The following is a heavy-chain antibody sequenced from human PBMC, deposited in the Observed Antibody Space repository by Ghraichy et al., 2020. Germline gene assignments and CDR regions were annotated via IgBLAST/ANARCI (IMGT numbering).Heavy chain of an antibody. J-gene: IGHJ5*02. D-gene: IGHD2-15*01. CDR1: GFTFSSYS. Sequence: GGSLRLSCAASGFTFSSYSMNWVRQAPGKGLEWVSSISSSSSYIYYADSVKGRFTISRDNAKNSLYLQMNSLRAEDTAVYYCARDNEYCSGGSCYRWFDPWGQGTLVTVSS. V-gene: IGHV3-21*01. CDR2: ISSSSSYI. CDR3: ARDNEYCSGGSCYRWFDP.